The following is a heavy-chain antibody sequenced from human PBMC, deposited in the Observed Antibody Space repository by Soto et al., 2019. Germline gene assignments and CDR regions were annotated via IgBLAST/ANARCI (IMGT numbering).Heavy chain of an antibody. Sequence: GGSLRLSYAASGFTVSSSYMTWVRQAPGKGLEWVSDIYRGGDTHYADSVKGRFTISRDTSKNTLYLQMNSLRAEDTAVYYCARDRDYGGFEYWGQGTLVTVSS. CDR3: ARDRDYGGFEY. V-gene: IGHV3-66*01. CDR1: GFTVSSSY. CDR2: IYRGGDT. J-gene: IGHJ4*02. D-gene: IGHD4-17*01.